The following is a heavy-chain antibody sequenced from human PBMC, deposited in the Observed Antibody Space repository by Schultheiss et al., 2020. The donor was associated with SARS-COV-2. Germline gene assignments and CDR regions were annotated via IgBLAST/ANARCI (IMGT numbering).Heavy chain of an antibody. CDR1: GFTFSSYW. CDR3: ARATVTTSNDYYYYYMDV. V-gene: IGHV3-74*01. J-gene: IGHJ6*03. CDR2: LNRDGSTI. Sequence: GGSLRLSCAASGFTFSSYWMHWVRQAPGKGLVWVSRLNRDGSTINYADSVKGRFTISRDNAKNTLYLQMNSLRAEDTAVYFCARATVTTSNDYYYYYMDVWGNGTTVTVSS. D-gene: IGHD4-17*01.